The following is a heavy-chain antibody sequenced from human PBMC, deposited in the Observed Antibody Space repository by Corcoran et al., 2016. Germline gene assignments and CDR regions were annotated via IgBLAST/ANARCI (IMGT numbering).Heavy chain of an antibody. Sequence: QVQLQQWGAGLLKPSETLSLTCAVYGGSFSGYYWSWIRQPPGKGLEWIGEINHSGSTNYTPSLKSRVTISVDTSKNQFSLKLSSVTAADTAVYYCARGQGYCSGGSCYLLDYWGQGTLVTVSS. CDR1: GGSFSGYY. CDR3: ARGQGYCSGGSCYLLDY. J-gene: IGHJ4*02. V-gene: IGHV4-34*01. CDR2: INHSGST. D-gene: IGHD2-15*01.